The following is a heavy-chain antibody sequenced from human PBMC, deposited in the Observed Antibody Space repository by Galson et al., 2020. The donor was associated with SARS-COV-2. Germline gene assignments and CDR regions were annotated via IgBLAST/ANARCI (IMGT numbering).Heavy chain of an antibody. Sequence: SETLSLTCTVSGDSITSYYWSWIRQSPGKGLEWIGYIYYKGSAKSNPSLTSRVAISEDASKNQFSLQLTSVTGADTAVYFCARYTGSHVDYWGQGTLVAVSS. D-gene: IGHD1-26*01. CDR3: ARYTGSHVDY. J-gene: IGHJ4*02. CDR2: IYYKGSA. CDR1: GDSITSYY. V-gene: IGHV4-59*01.